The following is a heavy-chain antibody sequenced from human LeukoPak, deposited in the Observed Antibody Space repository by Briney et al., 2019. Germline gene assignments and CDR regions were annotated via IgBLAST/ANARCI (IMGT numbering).Heavy chain of an antibody. D-gene: IGHD6-13*01. CDR2: ISYDGSNK. CDR1: GFTFSSYA. J-gene: IGHJ4*02. CDR3: ARWIAAAGLVADY. V-gene: IGHV3-30-3*01. Sequence: GGSLRLSCAASGFTFSSYAMHWVRQAPGKGLEWVAVISYDGSNKYYADSVKGRFTISRDNSKNTLYLQMNSLRAEDTAVYYCARWIAAAGLVADYWGQGTLVTASS.